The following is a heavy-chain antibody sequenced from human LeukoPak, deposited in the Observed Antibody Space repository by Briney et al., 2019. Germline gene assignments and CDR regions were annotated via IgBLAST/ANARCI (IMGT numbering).Heavy chain of an antibody. CDR2: INSDGGST. V-gene: IGHV3-74*01. Sequence: GGSLRLSCAASGFTFSSYWMHWVRHAPGKGLVWVSRINSDGGSTSYADSVKGRFTISRDNAKNTLYLQMNSLRAEDTAVYYCARAPRYCSNGVCYFYYGMDVWGQGTTVTVSS. D-gene: IGHD2-8*01. CDR3: ARAPRYCSNGVCYFYYGMDV. CDR1: GFTFSSYW. J-gene: IGHJ6*02.